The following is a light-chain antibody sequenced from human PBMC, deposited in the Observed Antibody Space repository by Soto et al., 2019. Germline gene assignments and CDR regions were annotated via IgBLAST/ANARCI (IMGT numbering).Light chain of an antibody. CDR2: GVN. CDR3: GSYAGPSTFVI. Sequence: QSALTQPASVSGSPGQSITVSCTGSSSDFGDDKYVSWYQQQPGKGPNLLIYGVNSRPSGISNRFSGSKSGNTASLTIFGLQAEDEAVYYCGSYAGPSTFVIFGGGTKLTVL. CDR1: SSDFGDDKY. J-gene: IGLJ2*01. V-gene: IGLV2-14*01.